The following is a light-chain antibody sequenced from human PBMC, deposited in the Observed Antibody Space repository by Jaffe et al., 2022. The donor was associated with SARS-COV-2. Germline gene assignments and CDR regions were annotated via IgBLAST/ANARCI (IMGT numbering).Light chain of an antibody. CDR3: MQGTQWPYT. Sequence: DVVMTQSPLFLPVALGQPASISCTSSRSLVSSDGFTYLNWLHQRPGQSPRRLIYKISNRDSGVPDRISGRGSGTDFTLTISRVEAEDVGIYFCMQGTQWPYTFGQGTKLEIK. CDR1: RSLVSSDGFTY. CDR2: KIS. J-gene: IGKJ2*01. V-gene: IGKV2-30*01.